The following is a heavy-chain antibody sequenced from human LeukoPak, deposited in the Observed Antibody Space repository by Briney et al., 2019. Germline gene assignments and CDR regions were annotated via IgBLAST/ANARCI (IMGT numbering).Heavy chain of an antibody. D-gene: IGHD6-13*01. CDR1: GFTVTNNY. Sequence: PGGSLRPSCAASGFTVTNNYMSWVRQAPGKGLEWVSVIYSGGSTYYADSVKGRFTISRDNSKNTLYLQMNSLRAEDTAVYYCALQQLKRYYFDYWGQGTLVTVSS. V-gene: IGHV3-66*01. CDR3: ALQQLKRYYFDY. CDR2: IYSGGST. J-gene: IGHJ4*02.